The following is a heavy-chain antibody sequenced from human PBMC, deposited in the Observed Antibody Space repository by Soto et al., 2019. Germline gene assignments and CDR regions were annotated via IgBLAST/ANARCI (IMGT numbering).Heavy chain of an antibody. V-gene: IGHV4-39*01. D-gene: IGHD3-10*01. J-gene: IGHJ4*02. CDR1: GCSLNSSSYY. CDR3: ARHGSGSYYPLDY. CDR2: IHYSGRT. Sequence: TSQTRSLTCTFSGCSLNSSSYYLGWIRPPPGKGLEWIGSIHYSGRTYYSTSLKSRLAISVDTSQNQFSVRLSSVTAADTAVYYCARHGSGSYYPLDYWGLGTLVTVSS.